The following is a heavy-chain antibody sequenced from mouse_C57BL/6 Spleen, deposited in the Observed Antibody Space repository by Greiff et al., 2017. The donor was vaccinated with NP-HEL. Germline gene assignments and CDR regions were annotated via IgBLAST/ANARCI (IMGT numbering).Heavy chain of an antibody. Sequence: VQLQQSGAELARPGASVKMSCKASGYTFTSYTMHWVKQRPGQGLEWIGYINPSSGYTKYTQKFKDKATLPADKSSSTAYMQLSSLTSEDSAVYYCARPMEITTLVATDAMDYWGQGTSVTVSS. CDR1: GYTFTSYT. V-gene: IGHV1-4*01. J-gene: IGHJ4*01. D-gene: IGHD1-1*01. CDR2: INPSSGYT. CDR3: ARPMEITTLVATDAMDY.